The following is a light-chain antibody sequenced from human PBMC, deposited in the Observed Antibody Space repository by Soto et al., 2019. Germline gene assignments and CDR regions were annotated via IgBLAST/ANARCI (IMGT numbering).Light chain of an antibody. CDR3: QQYNNWLLT. CDR2: GAY. J-gene: IGKJ4*01. CDR1: QSVSSN. V-gene: IGKV3-15*01. Sequence: EIVMTQSPATLSVSPGERATLSCRASQSVSSNLALYQQKPGQAPRLLIYGAYTRATGIPARFSGSGSGIEFTLTISNQQSEDFAVYYCQQYNNWLLTFGGGTKVEIK.